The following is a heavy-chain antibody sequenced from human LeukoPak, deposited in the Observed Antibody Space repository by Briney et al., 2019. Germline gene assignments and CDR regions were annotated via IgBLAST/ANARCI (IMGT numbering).Heavy chain of an antibody. J-gene: IGHJ5*02. CDR3: ARDWKERYCSSTSCYVRGWFDP. D-gene: IGHD2-2*01. CDR2: IYYSGST. V-gene: IGHV4-59*01. Sequence: SETLSLTCTVSGGSISSYYWSWIRQPPGKGLEWLGYIYYSGSTNYNPSLKSRVTISVDTSKNQFSLKLSSVTAADTAVYYCARDWKERYCSSTSCYVRGWFDPWGQGTLVTVSS. CDR1: GGSISSYY.